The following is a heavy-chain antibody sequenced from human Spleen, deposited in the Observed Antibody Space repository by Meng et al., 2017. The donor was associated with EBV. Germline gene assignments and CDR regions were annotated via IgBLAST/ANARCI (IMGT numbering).Heavy chain of an antibody. CDR1: GFTFSSYY. D-gene: IGHD1-26*01. J-gene: IGHJ3*02. CDR3: AREGSGFDI. CDR2: INTDGSMT. V-gene: IGHV3-74*01. Sequence: EVQLVESGGGLVQPGGSLRLSCAASGFTFSSYYMDWVRQVPGKGLVWVSHINTDGSMTNYADSVKGRFTISRDNARNTVYLQMNSLRAEDTAVYHCAREGSGFDIWGQGTMVTVSS.